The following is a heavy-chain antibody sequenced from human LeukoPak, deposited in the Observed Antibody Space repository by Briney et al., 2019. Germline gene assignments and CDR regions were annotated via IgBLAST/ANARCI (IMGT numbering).Heavy chain of an antibody. CDR3: AKADQWLVRLAS. D-gene: IGHD6-19*01. V-gene: IGHV4-38-2*02. J-gene: IGHJ4*02. Sequence: SETLSLTCTVSGDSISTDNYWGWIRQAPGQALEWIGSIHHSAITCYNPSLKSRVTISVDASNNQFSLKLNSVTAADTAVYYCAKADQWLVRLASWGQGILVIVSS. CDR1: GDSISTDNY. CDR2: IHHSAIT.